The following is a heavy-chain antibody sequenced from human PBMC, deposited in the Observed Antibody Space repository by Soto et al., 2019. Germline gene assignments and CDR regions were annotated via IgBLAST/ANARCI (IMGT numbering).Heavy chain of an antibody. Sequence: SVKVSCKASGGTFSSYAISWVRQAPVQGLEWMGGIIPIFGTANYAQKFQGRVTITADESTSTAYMELSSLRSEDTAVYYCARGPAAAARYYYYYYGMDVWGQGTTVTVSS. CDR2: IIPIFGTA. J-gene: IGHJ6*02. V-gene: IGHV1-69*01. D-gene: IGHD6-13*01. CDR1: GGTFSSYA. CDR3: ARGPAAAARYYYYYYGMDV.